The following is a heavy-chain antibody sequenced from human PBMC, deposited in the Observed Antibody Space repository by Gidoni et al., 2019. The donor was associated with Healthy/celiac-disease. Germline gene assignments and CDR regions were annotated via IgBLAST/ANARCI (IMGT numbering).Heavy chain of an antibody. CDR2: ISSSSSYI. CDR1: GFTFRSYS. Sequence: EVQLVASGGGLVKPGGSLRLSCAASGFTFRSYSMTLVRQAPGKGLEWVASISSSSSYIYYADSVKGRFTISRDNAKNSLYLQMNSLRAEDTAVYYCASDYYDSSGYYYYFDYWGQGTLVTVSS. CDR3: ASDYYDSSGYYYYFDY. J-gene: IGHJ4*02. V-gene: IGHV3-21*01. D-gene: IGHD3-22*01.